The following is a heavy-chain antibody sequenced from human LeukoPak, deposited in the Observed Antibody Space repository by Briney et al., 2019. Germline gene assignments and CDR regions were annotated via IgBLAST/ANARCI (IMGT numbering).Heavy chain of an antibody. V-gene: IGHV1-2*06. CDR1: GYTFTAYY. Sequence: ASVKVSCKASGYTFTAYYIHWVRQAPGQGLEWMGRINPNSGDTNYAQKFQGSVTLTRDTSINTAYMELSRLRSDDTAVYYCATLSYYYYMDVWGKGTTVTVSS. CDR2: INPNSGDT. CDR3: ATLSYYYYMDV. J-gene: IGHJ6*03.